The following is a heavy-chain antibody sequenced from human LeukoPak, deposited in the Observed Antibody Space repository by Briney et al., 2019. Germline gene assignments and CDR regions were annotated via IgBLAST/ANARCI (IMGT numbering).Heavy chain of an antibody. J-gene: IGHJ4*02. D-gene: IGHD4-23*01. CDR3: ARYYGGNSNFDY. Sequence: PSQTLSLTCTVSGGSISSGAHYWSWVRQPPGKGLEWIAYISYSGSTYYNPSLKSRVTISIDTSKSQFSLKLSSVTAADTAVYDCARYYGGNSNFDYWGQGTLVTVSS. V-gene: IGHV4-30-4*01. CDR2: ISYSGST. CDR1: GGSISSGAHY.